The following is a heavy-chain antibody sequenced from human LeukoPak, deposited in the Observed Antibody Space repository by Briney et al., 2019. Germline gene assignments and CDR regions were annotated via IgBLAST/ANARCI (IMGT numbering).Heavy chain of an antibody. J-gene: IGHJ4*02. CDR2: TYYRSKWYN. V-gene: IGHV6-1*01. Sequence: SQTLSLTCAISGDSVSSNSAAWNWLRQSPSRGLEWLGRTYYRSKWYNDYAVSVKIQITINPDTSKNKFSLQLSSVTPEDTAVYYCVRGPSVDYSGQGTLVTVSS. CDR1: GDSVSSNSAA. CDR3: VRGPSVDY.